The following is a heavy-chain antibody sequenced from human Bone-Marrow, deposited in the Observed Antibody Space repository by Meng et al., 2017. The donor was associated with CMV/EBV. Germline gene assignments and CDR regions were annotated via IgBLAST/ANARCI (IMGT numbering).Heavy chain of an antibody. CDR3: ARDEQLVNSVYYYYYGMDV. Sequence: SETLSLTCAVYGGSFSGYYWSWIRQPPGKGLEWIGEINHSGSTNYNPSLKSRVTISVDTSKNQFSLKLSSVTAADTAVYYCARDEQLVNSVYYYYYGMDVWGQGTTVTVYS. CDR1: GGSFSGYY. D-gene: IGHD6-6*01. CDR2: INHSGST. J-gene: IGHJ6*02. V-gene: IGHV4-34*01.